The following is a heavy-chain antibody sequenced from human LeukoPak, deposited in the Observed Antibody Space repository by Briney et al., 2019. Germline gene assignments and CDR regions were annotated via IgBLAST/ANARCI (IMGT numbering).Heavy chain of an antibody. V-gene: IGHV3-23*01. CDR2: ISGSGGST. CDR1: GFTFSGYA. D-gene: IGHD3-3*01. J-gene: IGHJ4*02. Sequence: GGSLRLSCAASGFTFSGYAMSWVRQAPGKGLEWVSAISGSGGSTYYADSVKGRFTISRDNSKNTLYLQMNSLRAEDTAVYYCSKDRYYDFWSGLKDYWGQGTLVTVSS. CDR3: SKDRYYDFWSGLKDY.